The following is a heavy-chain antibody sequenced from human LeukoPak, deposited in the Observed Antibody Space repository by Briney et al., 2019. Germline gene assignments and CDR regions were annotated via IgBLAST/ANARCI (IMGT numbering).Heavy chain of an antibody. CDR1: GFTFSSYA. CDR2: ISYDGSNK. Sequence: GGSLRLSCAASGFTFSSYAMHWVRQAPGKGLEWVAVISYDGSNKYYADSVKGRFTISRDNSKNTLYLQMNSLRAEDTAVYYCARDHLEWLSFDYWGQGTLVTVSS. V-gene: IGHV3-30-3*01. D-gene: IGHD3-3*01. CDR3: ARDHLEWLSFDY. J-gene: IGHJ4*02.